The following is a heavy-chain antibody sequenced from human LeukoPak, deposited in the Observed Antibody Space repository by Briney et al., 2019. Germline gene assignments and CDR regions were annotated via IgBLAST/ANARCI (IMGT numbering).Heavy chain of an antibody. CDR2: IYYSGTT. J-gene: IGHJ6*03. D-gene: IGHD3-10*01. CDR3: ARDYGAYYGSSYHYYYMDV. Sequence: SETLSLTCTVSGGSISSRTYYWGWIRQPPGKGLEWIGTIYYSGTTYYNPSLKSRVTISLDTSKNQLSLKLSSVTAADTAVYFCARDYGAYYGSSYHYYYMDVWGKGTTVTVSS. V-gene: IGHV4-39*07. CDR1: GGSISSRTYY.